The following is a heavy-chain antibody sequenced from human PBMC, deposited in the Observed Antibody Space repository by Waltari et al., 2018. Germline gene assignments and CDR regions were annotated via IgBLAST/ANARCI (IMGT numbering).Heavy chain of an antibody. Sequence: QVQLQESGPGLVKPSQTLSLTCTVSGGSISSGSYYWSWIRQPAGQGLEWIGRIYTSGSTNYNPSLKSRVTISVDTSKNQFSLKLSSVTAADTAVYYCARARGGILTLYYYYGMDVWGQGTTVTVSS. D-gene: IGHD3-9*01. CDR2: IYTSGST. J-gene: IGHJ6*02. CDR1: GGSISSGSYY. V-gene: IGHV4-61*02. CDR3: ARARGGILTLYYYYGMDV.